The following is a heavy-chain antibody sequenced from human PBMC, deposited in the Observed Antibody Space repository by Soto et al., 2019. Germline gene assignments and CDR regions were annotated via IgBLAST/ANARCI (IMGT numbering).Heavy chain of an antibody. D-gene: IGHD6-13*01. CDR2: IYYSGST. CDR1: GGSISSYY. V-gene: IGHV4-59*08. Sequence: QVQLQESGPGLVKPSETLSLTCTVSGGSISSYYWSWIRQPPGKGLEWIGYIYYSGSTNYNPSLKCRDNISVDTSMNQFSLKLSSVTAADTAVYYCARAKAPLYSSSWYWFDPWGQGTLVTVSS. CDR3: ARAKAPLYSSSWYWFDP. J-gene: IGHJ5*02.